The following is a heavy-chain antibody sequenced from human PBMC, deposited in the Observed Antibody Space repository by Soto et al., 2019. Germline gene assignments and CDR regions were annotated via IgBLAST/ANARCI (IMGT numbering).Heavy chain of an antibody. D-gene: IGHD4-4*01. J-gene: IGHJ4*02. CDR2: IYTSGST. CDR1: GGSISNYY. V-gene: IGHV4-4*07. CDR3: ARDSPTYYDY. Sequence: TSETLSLTCTVSGGSISNYYWTWIRQPAGKGLEWIGRIYTSGSTNYNPSLKSRVTMSVDTSKNQFSLKLTSVTAADTAVYYCARDSPTYYDYWGQGTLVTVSS.